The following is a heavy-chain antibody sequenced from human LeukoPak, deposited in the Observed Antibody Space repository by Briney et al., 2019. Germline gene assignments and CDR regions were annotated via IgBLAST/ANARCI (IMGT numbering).Heavy chain of an antibody. Sequence: PSETLSLTCTVSGGSISSYYWSWIRQPPGKGLEWIGYIYYSGSTNYNPSLKSRVTISVDTSKNQFPLKLSSVTAADTAVYYCARLSWQQLVHDYWGQGTLVTVSS. J-gene: IGHJ4*02. V-gene: IGHV4-59*01. CDR2: IYYSGST. D-gene: IGHD6-13*01. CDR3: ARLSWQQLVHDY. CDR1: GGSISSYY.